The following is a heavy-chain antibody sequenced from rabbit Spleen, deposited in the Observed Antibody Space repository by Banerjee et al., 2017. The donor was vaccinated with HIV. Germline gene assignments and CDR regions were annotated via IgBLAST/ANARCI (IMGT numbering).Heavy chain of an antibody. D-gene: IGHD2-1*01. V-gene: IGHV1S45*01. Sequence: QEQLEESGGDLVKPEGSLTLTCTASGFSFNSNYWICWVRQAPGKGLEWIACIYATGSVDTDYANWATGRFTISKTSSTTVTLQMTSLTAADTATYFCARGVYDDYDTYYFDLWGQGTLVTVS. CDR2: IYATGSVDT. CDR1: GFSFNSNYW. CDR3: ARGVYDDYDTYYFDL. J-gene: IGHJ4*01.